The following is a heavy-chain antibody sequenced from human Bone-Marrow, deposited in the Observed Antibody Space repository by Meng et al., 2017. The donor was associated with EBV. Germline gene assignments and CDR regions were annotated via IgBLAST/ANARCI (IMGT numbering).Heavy chain of an antibody. J-gene: IGHJ4*02. D-gene: IGHD4-11*01. CDR3: ARASSSNYGDYDY. CDR1: GFTFSDYY. CDR2: ISSTGSST. Sequence: VEKVESRGGLVKPGGSLRVSCAASGFTFSDYYMSWIRQAPGKGLEWVSYISSTGSSTYYGDSVKGRFTISRDNAENSLYLQMNSLRAEDTAVYFCARASSSNYGDYDYWGQGTLVTVSS. V-gene: IGHV3-11*01.